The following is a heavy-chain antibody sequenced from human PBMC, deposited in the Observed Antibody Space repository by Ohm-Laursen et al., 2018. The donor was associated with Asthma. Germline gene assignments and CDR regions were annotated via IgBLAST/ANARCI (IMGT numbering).Heavy chain of an antibody. Sequence: SLRLSCSASGFTFTSYDMYWVRQAPGKGLEFVAVIWYGGSNKYYADSVKGRFTISRDNSKNTLYLQMNSLRAEDTAVYYCARGSAGTHPEYFQHWGQGTLVTVSS. J-gene: IGHJ1*01. CDR3: ARGSAGTHPEYFQH. V-gene: IGHV3-33*08. CDR1: GFTFTSYD. CDR2: IWYGGSNK. D-gene: IGHD1-26*01.